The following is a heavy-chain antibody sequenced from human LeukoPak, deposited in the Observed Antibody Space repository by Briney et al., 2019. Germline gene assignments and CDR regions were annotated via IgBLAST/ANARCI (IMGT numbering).Heavy chain of an antibody. CDR3: ARGPDSSSSNWFDP. J-gene: IGHJ5*02. CDR1: GGSISSGGYY. CDR2: IYYSGST. V-gene: IGHV4-31*03. D-gene: IGHD6-6*01. Sequence: PSETLSLTCTLSGGSISSGGYYCSWIRQHPGKGLEWIGYIYYSGSTYYNPSLKSRVTISVDTSKNQFSLKLSSVTAADTAVYYCARGPDSSSSNWFDPWGQGTLVTVSS.